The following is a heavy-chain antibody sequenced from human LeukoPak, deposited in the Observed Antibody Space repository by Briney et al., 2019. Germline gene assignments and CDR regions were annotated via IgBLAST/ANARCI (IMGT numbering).Heavy chain of an antibody. CDR3: ARDRGSLSRKEDAFDI. Sequence: PSETLSLTCTVSGGSISSSSYYWGWIRQPPGKGLEWIGSIYYSGSTYYNPSLKSRVTISVDTSKNQFSLKLSSVTAADTAVYYCARDRGSLSRKEDAFDIWGQGTMVTVSS. J-gene: IGHJ3*02. V-gene: IGHV4-39*07. CDR2: IYYSGST. CDR1: GGSISSSSYY.